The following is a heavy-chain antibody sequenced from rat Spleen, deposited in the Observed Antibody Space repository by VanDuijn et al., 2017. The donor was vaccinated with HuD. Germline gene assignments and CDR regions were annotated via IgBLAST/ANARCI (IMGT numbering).Heavy chain of an antibody. CDR1: GFTFSSYW. D-gene: IGHD1-1*01. V-gene: IGHV5-19*01. CDR3: TAVLQGHGFAY. Sequence: EVQLVESGGGLVQPGRSLKLSCAASGFTFSSYWMYWIRQAPTKGLEWVASISPSGGSSHYRDSVRGRFTISRDNAKSTLYLQMDSLRTEDTATCYCTAVLQGHGFAYWGQGTVVTVSS. J-gene: IGHJ3*01. CDR2: ISPSGGSS.